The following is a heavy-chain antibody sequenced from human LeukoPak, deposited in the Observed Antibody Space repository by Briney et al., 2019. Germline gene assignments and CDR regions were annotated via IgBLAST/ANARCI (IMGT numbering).Heavy chain of an antibody. CDR2: IRDKPNNYAT. V-gene: IGHV3-73*01. Sequence: GGSLRLSCAPSGFTFGGSTMHWVRQASGKGLEWLGRIRDKPNNYATAYAASVKGRFTISRDDSENTAYLQMNSLKTEDTAVYYCTRQWGIAVAGTFDYWGQGTLVTVSS. CDR3: TRQWGIAVAGTFDY. D-gene: IGHD6-19*01. J-gene: IGHJ4*02. CDR1: GFTFGGST.